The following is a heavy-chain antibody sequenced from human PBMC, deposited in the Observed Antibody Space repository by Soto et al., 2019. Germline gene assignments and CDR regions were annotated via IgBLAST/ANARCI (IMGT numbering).Heavy chain of an antibody. CDR2: IIPIFGTA. Sequence: SVKVSCKASGGTFSSYAISWVRQAPGQGLEWMGGIIPIFGTANYAQKFQGRVTITADESTSTAYMELSSLRSEDTAVYYCERGRFNGEINMVRVLSFDIWGQGTMVTVSS. J-gene: IGHJ3*02. CDR1: GGTFSSYA. V-gene: IGHV1-69*13. D-gene: IGHD3-10*01. CDR3: ERGRFNGEINMVRVLSFDI.